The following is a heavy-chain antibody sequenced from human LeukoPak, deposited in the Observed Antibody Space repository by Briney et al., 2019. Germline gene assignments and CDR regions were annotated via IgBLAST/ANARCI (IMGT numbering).Heavy chain of an antibody. J-gene: IGHJ4*02. CDR3: ARVRTHLTTVNSGYYFDY. Sequence: SETLSLTCTVSGRSMSSCYGRWIRQPPGEGVEWIGYIYYRGRNNLNRCLKSRVTIPVDTSKNQFSLKLSSVTAADTPVYYCARVRTHLTTVNSGYYFDYWGQGTLVTVSS. CDR2: IYYRGRN. V-gene: IGHV4-59*01. D-gene: IGHD4-11*01. CDR1: GRSMSSCY.